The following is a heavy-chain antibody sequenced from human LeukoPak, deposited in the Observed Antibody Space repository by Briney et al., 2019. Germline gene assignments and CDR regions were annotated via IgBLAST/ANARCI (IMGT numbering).Heavy chain of an antibody. Sequence: ASVKVSCKVSGYTLTELSMHWVRQAPGKGLEWMGGFDPEDGETIYAQKFQGRVTMTEDTSTDTAYMELSSLRSEDTAVYYCARVHYYGSGSYSPYYYGMDVWGQGTTVTVSS. D-gene: IGHD3-10*01. J-gene: IGHJ6*02. CDR1: GYTLTELS. CDR2: FDPEDGET. V-gene: IGHV1-24*01. CDR3: ARVHYYGSGSYSPYYYGMDV.